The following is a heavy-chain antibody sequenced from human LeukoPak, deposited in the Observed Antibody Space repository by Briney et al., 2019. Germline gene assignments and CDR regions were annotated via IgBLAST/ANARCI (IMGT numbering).Heavy chain of an antibody. CDR2: INPNSGGT. V-gene: IGHV1-2*02. D-gene: IGHD3-10*01. CDR1: GYTFTGYY. CDR3: ASGSGSYYTNNWFDP. J-gene: IGHJ5*02. Sequence: ASVKVSCKASGYTFTGYYMHWVRQAPGQGLEWIGWINPNSGGTNYAQKFQGRVTMTRDTSISTAYMELSRLRSDDTAVYYCASGSGSYYTNNWFDPWGQGTLVTVSS.